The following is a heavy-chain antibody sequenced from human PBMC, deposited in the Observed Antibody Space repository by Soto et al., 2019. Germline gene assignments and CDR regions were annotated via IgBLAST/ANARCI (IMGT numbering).Heavy chain of an antibody. Sequence: QVQLVESGGGVVQPGRSLRLSCAASGFTFSSYGMHWVRQAPGKGLEWVAVISYDGSKEFYADSVKGRFTISRDNSKNTLYLQMNSLRAEDTAVYYCAKDLRLWSKDYYYYGMDVCGQGTTVTVSS. J-gene: IGHJ6*02. CDR1: GFTFSSYG. V-gene: IGHV3-30*18. CDR3: AKDLRLWSKDYYYYGMDV. CDR2: ISYDGSKE. D-gene: IGHD5-18*01.